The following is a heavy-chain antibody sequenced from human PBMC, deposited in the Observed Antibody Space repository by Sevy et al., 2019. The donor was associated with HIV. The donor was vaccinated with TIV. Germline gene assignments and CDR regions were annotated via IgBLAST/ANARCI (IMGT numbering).Heavy chain of an antibody. J-gene: IGHJ4*02. CDR3: AREDWNDVIDY. Sequence: GGSLRLSCAASGFTFSDYYMSWIRQAPGKGLEWVSYISSSGGSTIYYADSVKGRFTISRDNAKNSLYLQMSSLRAEDTAVYYCAREDWNDVIDYWGQRTLVTVSS. V-gene: IGHV3-11*01. CDR1: GFTFSDYY. D-gene: IGHD1-1*01. CDR2: ISSSGGSTI.